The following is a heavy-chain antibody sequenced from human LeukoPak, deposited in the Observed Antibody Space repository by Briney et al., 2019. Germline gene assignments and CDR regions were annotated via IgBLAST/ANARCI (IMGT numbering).Heavy chain of an antibody. J-gene: IGHJ5*02. D-gene: IGHD3-10*01. Sequence: GESLKISCKGSGYSFTSYWIGWVRQMPGKGLEWMGIIYPGDSDTRYSPSFQGQVTISADKSISTAYLQWSSLKASDTAMYYCARLMVRGVITDNWFDPWGQGTLVTVSS. CDR1: GYSFTSYW. V-gene: IGHV5-51*01. CDR3: ARLMVRGVITDNWFDP. CDR2: IYPGDSDT.